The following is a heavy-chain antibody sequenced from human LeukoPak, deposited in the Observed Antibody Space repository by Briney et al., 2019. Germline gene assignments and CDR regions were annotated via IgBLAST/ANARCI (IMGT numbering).Heavy chain of an antibody. D-gene: IGHD3-10*01. Sequence: HPGGSLRLSCAASGFTFSTFAMIWVRQPPGKGLEWVSTISGGGDATYYADSVKGRFTISRDNSKNTLYLQMNSLRAEDTAVYYCAKDISSLLWFGEFDNWGQGTLVTVSS. CDR3: AKDISSLLWFGEFDN. CDR1: GFTFSTFA. J-gene: IGHJ4*02. V-gene: IGHV3-23*01. CDR2: ISGGGDAT.